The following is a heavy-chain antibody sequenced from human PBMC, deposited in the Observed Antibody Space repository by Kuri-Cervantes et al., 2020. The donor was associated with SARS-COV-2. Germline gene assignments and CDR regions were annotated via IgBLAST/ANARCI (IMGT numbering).Heavy chain of an antibody. CDR3: ARVAGEGPIYYYYMDV. V-gene: IGHV3-7*04. Sequence: GESLKISCAASGFTFSSYWMSWVRQAPGKGLEWVANIKQDGSEKYYVDSVKGRFTISRDNAKNSLYLQMNSLRGDDTAVYYCARVAGEGPIYYYYMDVWSKGTAVTVSS. CDR1: GFTFSSYW. D-gene: IGHD2-21*01. J-gene: IGHJ6*03. CDR2: IKQDGSEK.